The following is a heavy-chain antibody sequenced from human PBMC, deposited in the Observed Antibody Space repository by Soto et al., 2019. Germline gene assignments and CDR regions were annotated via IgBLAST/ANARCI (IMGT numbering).Heavy chain of an antibody. V-gene: IGHV3-74*01. CDR3: ASEMQNWYFDL. J-gene: IGHJ2*01. CDR1: GFTFSSYW. CDR2: INSDGSGT. Sequence: EVQLVESGGGLVQPGGSLRLSCAASGFTFSSYWMHWVRQAPGKGLVWVSRINSDGSGTSYADSVKGRFTISRDNAKNTLYLQMNSLRAEDTAVYYCASEMQNWYFDLWGRGTLVTVSS.